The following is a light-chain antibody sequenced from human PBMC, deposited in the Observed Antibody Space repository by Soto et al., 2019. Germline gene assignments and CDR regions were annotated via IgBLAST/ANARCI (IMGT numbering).Light chain of an antibody. CDR2: ATS. V-gene: IGKV3-20*01. CDR3: QQYGRSPS. J-gene: IGKJ5*01. Sequence: EIVLTQSPGILSLSPGERATLSCRTSEGVSDTDLAWYQQKPGQPPRLLMYATSRRATGIPDRFSGSGLGMDFTLTISRLEPEDFAVYYCQQYGRSPSFGPGTRLEIK. CDR1: EGVSDTD.